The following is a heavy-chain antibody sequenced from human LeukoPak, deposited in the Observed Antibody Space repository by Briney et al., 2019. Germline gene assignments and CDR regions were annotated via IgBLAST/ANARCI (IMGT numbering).Heavy chain of an antibody. CDR3: ARGRVLGDYYDSSGYYPYYFDY. Sequence: SETLSLTCAVYGGSFSGYYWSWIRQPPGKGLEWIGEINHSGSTNYNPSLKSRVTISVDTSKNQFSLKLSSVTAADTAVYYCARGRVLGDYYDSSGYYPYYFDYWGQGTLVTVSS. CDR1: GGSFSGYY. CDR2: INHSGST. D-gene: IGHD3-22*01. V-gene: IGHV4-34*01. J-gene: IGHJ4*02.